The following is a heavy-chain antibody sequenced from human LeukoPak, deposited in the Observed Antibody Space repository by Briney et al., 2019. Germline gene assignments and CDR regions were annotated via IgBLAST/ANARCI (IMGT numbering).Heavy chain of an antibody. D-gene: IGHD3-22*01. CDR2: ISSTSGYT. CDR3: ARGYYYDSCAPDY. V-gene: IGHV3-11*06. Sequence: PGGSLRLSCAASAFTFSDYYMSWIRQAPGKGLEWISYISSTSGYTNYADSVRGRFTISRDNAKNSLYLQMNSLRAEDTAVYYCARGYYYDSCAPDYWGQGTLVTVSS. J-gene: IGHJ4*02. CDR1: AFTFSDYY.